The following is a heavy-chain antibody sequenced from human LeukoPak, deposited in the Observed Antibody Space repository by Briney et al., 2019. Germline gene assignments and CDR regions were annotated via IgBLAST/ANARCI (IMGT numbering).Heavy chain of an antibody. CDR2: IYYSGST. CDR3: ARDNGYSYGYAWFDP. CDR1: GGSISSYY. J-gene: IGHJ5*02. V-gene: IGHV4-59*01. Sequence: PSETLSLTCTVSGGSISSYYWSWIRQPPGKGLEWIGCIYYSGSTNYNPSLKSRVTISVDTSKNQFSLKLSSVTAADTAVYYCARDNGYSYGYAWFDPWGQGTLVTVSS. D-gene: IGHD5-18*01.